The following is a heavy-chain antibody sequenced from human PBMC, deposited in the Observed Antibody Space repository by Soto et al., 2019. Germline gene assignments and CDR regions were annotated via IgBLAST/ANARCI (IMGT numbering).Heavy chain of an antibody. V-gene: IGHV3-74*01. D-gene: IGHD6-19*01. Sequence: GSLRLSCAASGFTFSSYWMHWVRQAPGKGLVWVSRINSDGSSTSYADSVKGRFTISRDNAKNTLYLQMNSLRAEDTAVYYCARDKSSGWYDYYYGMDVWGQGTTVTVSS. CDR2: INSDGSST. CDR3: ARDKSSGWYDYYYGMDV. CDR1: GFTFSSYW. J-gene: IGHJ6*02.